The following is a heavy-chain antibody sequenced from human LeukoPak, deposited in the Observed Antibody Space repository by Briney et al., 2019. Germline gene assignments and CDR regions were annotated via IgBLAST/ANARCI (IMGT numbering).Heavy chain of an antibody. CDR3: AKSITMVLLEDGMDV. V-gene: IGHV3-23*01. Sequence: PGGSLRLSCAASGFTFSSYAMSWVRQAPGKGLEWVSAISGSGGSTYYADSVKGRFTISRDNSKNTLYLQMNSLRAEDTAVYYCAKSITMVLLEDGMDVWGQGTTVTVSS. D-gene: IGHD3-10*01. J-gene: IGHJ6*02. CDR2: ISGSGGST. CDR1: GFTFSSYA.